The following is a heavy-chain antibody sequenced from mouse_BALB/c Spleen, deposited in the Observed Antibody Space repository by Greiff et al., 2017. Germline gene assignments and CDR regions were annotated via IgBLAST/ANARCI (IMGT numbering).Heavy chain of an antibody. CDR2: IDPANGNT. CDR3: ARGGAYSPFAY. D-gene: IGHD2-10*01. CDR1: GFNIKDTY. V-gene: IGHV14-3*02. J-gene: IGHJ3*01. Sequence: VQLKESGAELVKPGASVKLSCTASGFNIKDTYMHWVKQRPEQGLEWIGRIDPANGNTKYDPKFQGKATITADTSSNTAYLQLSSLTSEDTAVYYCARGGAYSPFAYWGQGTLVTVSA.